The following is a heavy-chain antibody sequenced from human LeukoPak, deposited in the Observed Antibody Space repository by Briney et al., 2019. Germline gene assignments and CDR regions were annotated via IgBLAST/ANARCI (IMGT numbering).Heavy chain of an antibody. D-gene: IGHD3-22*01. CDR3: ARAILLNYYDSSGYLGYFDY. J-gene: IGHJ4*02. CDR2: INHSGST. Sequence: PSETLSLTCTVSGGSISSYYWSWIRQPPGKGLEWIGEINHSGSTNYNPSLKSRVTISVDTSKNQFSLKLSSVTAADTAVYYCARAILLNYYDSSGYLGYFDYWGQGTLVTVSS. CDR1: GGSISSYY. V-gene: IGHV4-34*01.